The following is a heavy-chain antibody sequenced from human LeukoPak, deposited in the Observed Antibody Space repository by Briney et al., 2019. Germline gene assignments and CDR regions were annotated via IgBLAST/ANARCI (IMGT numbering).Heavy chain of an antibody. CDR3: AKENCSSTSCYLDGYSSSWVY. CDR2: ISYDGSNK. V-gene: IGHV3-30*18. CDR1: GFTFSSYG. D-gene: IGHD2-2*01. J-gene: IGHJ4*02. Sequence: GGPLRLSCAASGFTFSSYGMHWARQAPGKGLEWVAVISYDGSNKYYADSVKGRFTISRDNSKNTLYLQMNSLRAEDTAVYYCAKENCSSTSCYLDGYSSSWVYWGQGTLVTVSS.